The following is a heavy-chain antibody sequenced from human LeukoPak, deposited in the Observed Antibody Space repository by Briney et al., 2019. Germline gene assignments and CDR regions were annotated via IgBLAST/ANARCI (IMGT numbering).Heavy chain of an antibody. D-gene: IGHD2-15*01. Sequence: GGSLTLSCAASGFTFSNACMSWIRHAQGKGLELVCRMKSNTDGGTTDYAAPVKGRFTISRDDSKTTLYLQMNSLKTEDTAVYYCTTAVWVVVAAINFDYWGQGTLVTVSS. CDR1: GFTFSNAC. CDR2: MKSNTDGGTT. J-gene: IGHJ4*02. CDR3: TTAVWVVVAAINFDY. V-gene: IGHV3-15*01.